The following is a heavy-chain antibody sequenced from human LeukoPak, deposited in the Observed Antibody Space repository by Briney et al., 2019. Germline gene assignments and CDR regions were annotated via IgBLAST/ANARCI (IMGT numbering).Heavy chain of an antibody. D-gene: IGHD3-22*01. CDR1: GFTFSSYG. Sequence: PGGSLRLPCAASGFTFSSYGMHWVRQAPGKGLEWVAFIRYDGSSKYYADSVKGRFTISRDNSKNTLYLQMNSLRAEDTAVYYCAKGGDSSGYEADYWGQGTLVTVSS. J-gene: IGHJ4*02. V-gene: IGHV3-30*02. CDR2: IRYDGSSK. CDR3: AKGGDSSGYEADY.